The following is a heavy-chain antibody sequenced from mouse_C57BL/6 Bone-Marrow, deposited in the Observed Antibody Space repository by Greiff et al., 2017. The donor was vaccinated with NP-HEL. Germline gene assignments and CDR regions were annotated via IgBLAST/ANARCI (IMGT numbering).Heavy chain of an antibody. CDR3: ASRATTVVEDY. J-gene: IGHJ2*01. Sequence: VQLQQSGAELVKPGASVKLSCPASGFNIKDYYMHWVKQRTEQGLEGIGRIDPEDGETKYAPNFQGKATITADQSSNTAYLQLSSLTSEDTAVYYCASRATTVVEDYWGQGTTLTVSS. V-gene: IGHV14-2*01. D-gene: IGHD1-1*01. CDR2: IDPEDGET. CDR1: GFNIKDYY.